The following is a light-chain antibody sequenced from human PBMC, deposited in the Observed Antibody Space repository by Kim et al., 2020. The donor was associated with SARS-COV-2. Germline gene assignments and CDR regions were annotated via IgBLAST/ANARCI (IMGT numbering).Light chain of an antibody. V-gene: IGKV3-20*01. CDR1: QSVRNNY. CDR3: HQYGTSVNT. CDR2: SAS. J-gene: IGKJ2*01. Sequence: LSPGARATHSCRASQSVRNNYVAWYQQKPGQSPRLLIHSASSRATGIPDRFSGSGSGTDYTLTITSLEPEDSAVYYCHQYGTSVNTCGQGTKLEI.